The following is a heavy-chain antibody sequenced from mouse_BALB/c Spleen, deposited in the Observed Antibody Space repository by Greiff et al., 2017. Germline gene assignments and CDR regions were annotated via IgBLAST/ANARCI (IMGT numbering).Heavy chain of an antibody. CDR1: GFTSSSFG. J-gene: IGHJ3*01. CDR2: ISSGSSTI. CDR3: ARSWWLLPAY. Sequence: EVQLVESGGGLVQPGGSRKLSCAASGFTSSSFGMHWVRQAPEKGLEWVAYISSGSSTIYYADTVKGRFTISRDNPKNTLFLQMTSLKSEDTAMYYCARSWWLLPAYWGQGTLVTVSA. V-gene: IGHV5-17*02. D-gene: IGHD1-1*02.